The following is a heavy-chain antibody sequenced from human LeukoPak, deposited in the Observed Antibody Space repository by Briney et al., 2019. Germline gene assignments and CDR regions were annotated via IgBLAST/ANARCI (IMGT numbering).Heavy chain of an antibody. J-gene: IGHJ4*02. CDR1: GYTFTSYG. CDR3: ARDSELRFLEWLFEAAPDY. CDR2: ISAYNGNT. Sequence: GASVKVSCKASGYTFTSYGISWVRQAPGQGLEWMGWISAYNGNTNYAQKLQGRVTMTTDTSTSTAYMELRSLRSDDTAVYYCARDSELRFLEWLFEAAPDYWGQGTLVTVSS. V-gene: IGHV1-18*01. D-gene: IGHD3-3*01.